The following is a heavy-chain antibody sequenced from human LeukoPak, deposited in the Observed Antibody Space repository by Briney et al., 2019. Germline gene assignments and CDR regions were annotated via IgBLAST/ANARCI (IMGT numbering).Heavy chain of an antibody. CDR3: ARGADSYYYMDV. D-gene: IGHD3-16*01. V-gene: IGHV5-51*01. Sequence: PGESLKISCLGSGYIFTSYWVAWVRQMPGQGLECMGIIYPHASDIRYNPSFEGQVTISADKSINTAYLQWSSLKASDTAMYYCARGADSYYYMDVWGKGTTVSVSS. CDR2: IYPHASDI. J-gene: IGHJ6*03. CDR1: GYIFTSYW.